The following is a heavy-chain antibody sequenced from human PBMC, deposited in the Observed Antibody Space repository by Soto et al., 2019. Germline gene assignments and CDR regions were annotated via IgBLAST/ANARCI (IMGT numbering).Heavy chain of an antibody. D-gene: IGHD5-12*01. Sequence: QVQLQESGPGLVKPSETLSLTCTVSGGSISSYYWSWIRQPPGKGLEWIGYIYYSGSTNYNPSLKSRVTISVDTSKNQFSLKLSSVTAADTAVYYCARDHSCYESGYFDYWGQGTLVTVSS. V-gene: IGHV4-59*01. CDR1: GGSISSYY. CDR3: ARDHSCYESGYFDY. J-gene: IGHJ4*02. CDR2: IYYSGST.